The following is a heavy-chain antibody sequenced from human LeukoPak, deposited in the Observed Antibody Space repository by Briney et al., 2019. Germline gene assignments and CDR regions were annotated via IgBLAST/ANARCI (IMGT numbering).Heavy chain of an antibody. V-gene: IGHV4-59*11. CDR2: IYYSGST. CDR1: GGSISSHY. J-gene: IGHJ5*02. D-gene: IGHD4-17*01. CDR3: ARGGTTVTPGLLWFDP. Sequence: SETLSLTCSVSGGSISSHYWSWIRQPPGKGLEWIGYIYYSGSTKYNPSLKSRVTISVDTPKNQFSLKLSSVTAADTAVYYCARGGTTVTPGLLWFDPWGQGTLVTVSS.